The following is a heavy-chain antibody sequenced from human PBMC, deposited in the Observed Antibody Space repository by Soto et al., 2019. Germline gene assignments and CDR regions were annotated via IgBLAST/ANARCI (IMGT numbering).Heavy chain of an antibody. CDR2: ISHRGIT. CDR3: ARMSATGTRWFDP. V-gene: IGHV4-31*03. CDR1: GGSFSSGAYH. J-gene: IGHJ5*02. D-gene: IGHD6-13*01. Sequence: SETLSLTCTVSGGSFSSGAYHWSWVRQHPGQGLEWIASISHRGITYSNPSLKSRLSMSVDTSKNQFSLNLTSVTAADTAVYHCARMSATGTRWFDPWGQGTLVTVSS.